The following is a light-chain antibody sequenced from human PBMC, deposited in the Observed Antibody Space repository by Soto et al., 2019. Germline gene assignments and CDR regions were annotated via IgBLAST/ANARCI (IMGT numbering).Light chain of an antibody. CDR3: QQYGSSPSIT. J-gene: IGKJ5*01. CDR2: GAS. Sequence: EIVLTQSPATLSLSPAERSTLSCRASQSVSSSYLAWYQQKPGQAPRLLIYGASSRATGIPDRFSGSGSGTDFTLTISRLEPEDFAVYYCQQYGSSPSITFGQGTRLEIK. CDR1: QSVSSSY. V-gene: IGKV3-20*01.